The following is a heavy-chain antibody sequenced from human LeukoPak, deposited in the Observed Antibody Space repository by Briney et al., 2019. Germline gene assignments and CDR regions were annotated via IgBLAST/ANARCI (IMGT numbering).Heavy chain of an antibody. J-gene: IGHJ4*02. CDR3: ARPARASSGYWTY. CDR2: IYPGDSDT. D-gene: IGHD3-22*01. Sequence: GESLKISCKGSGYSFTSYWIGWVRQMPGKGLEWMGIIYPGDSDTRYSPSFQGQVTISADKSVSTAYLQWSSLKASDTAMYYCARPARASSGYWTYWGQGTLVTASS. V-gene: IGHV5-51*01. CDR1: GYSFTSYW.